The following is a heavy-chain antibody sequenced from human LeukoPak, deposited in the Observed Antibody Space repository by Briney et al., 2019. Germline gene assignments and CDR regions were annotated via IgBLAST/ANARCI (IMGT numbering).Heavy chain of an antibody. CDR2: ITAYNGNR. J-gene: IGHJ4*02. V-gene: IGHV1-18*01. CDR3: AREEYSSGWYGY. CDR1: GYTFSNYG. Sequence: ASVKVSCKTSGYTFSNYGISWVRQAPGQGLEWMGWITAYNGNRLYAQRFQGRVTITRDTSASTAYMELSSLRSEDTAVYYCAREEYSSGWYGYWGQGTLVTVSS. D-gene: IGHD6-19*01.